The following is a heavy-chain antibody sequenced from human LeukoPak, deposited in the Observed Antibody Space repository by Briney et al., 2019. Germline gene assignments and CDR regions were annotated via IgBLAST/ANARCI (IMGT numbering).Heavy chain of an antibody. D-gene: IGHD4-11*01. J-gene: IGHJ6*03. CDR1: GYTLTGYY. Sequence: ASVKVSCKASGYTLTGYYFHWVRQAPGQGLEWMGWINPNTAGTNYAQKFLGGVTLTWDTSISTAYMELNRLTSDDTAVYYGATSAGDYRAGHYYYMGVWGKGTSVTVSS. CDR2: INPNTAGT. V-gene: IGHV1-2*02. CDR3: ATSAGDYRAGHYYYMGV.